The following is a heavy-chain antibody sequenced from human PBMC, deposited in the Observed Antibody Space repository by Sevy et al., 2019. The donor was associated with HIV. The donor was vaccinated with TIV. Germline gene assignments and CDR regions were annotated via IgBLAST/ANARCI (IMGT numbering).Heavy chain of an antibody. CDR1: GGSISSSSYY. CDR3: ARVGGYCSGGSCYPIFDY. D-gene: IGHD2-15*01. V-gene: IGHV4-39*01. CDR2: IYYSGST. Sequence: SETLSLTCTVSGGSISSSSYYWGWIRQPPGKGLEWIGSIYYSGSTYYNPSLKSRVTISVDTSKNQFSLKLSSVTAADTAVYYGARVGGYCSGGSCYPIFDYWGQGTLVTVSS. J-gene: IGHJ4*02.